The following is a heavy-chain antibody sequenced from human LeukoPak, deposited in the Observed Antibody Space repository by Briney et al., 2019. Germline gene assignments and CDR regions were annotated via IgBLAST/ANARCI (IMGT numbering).Heavy chain of an antibody. CDR2: IYYSGST. CDR1: GGSISSGGYY. CDR3: ARSDSSGYTYWYFDL. V-gene: IGHV4-31*03. J-gene: IGHJ2*01. Sequence: SETLSLTCTVSGGSISSGGYYWSWIRQHPGKGLEWIGYIYYSGSTYYNPSLKSRVTISVDTSKNQFSLKLSSVTAADTAVYYRARSDSSGYTYWYFDLWGRGTLVTVSS. D-gene: IGHD3-22*01.